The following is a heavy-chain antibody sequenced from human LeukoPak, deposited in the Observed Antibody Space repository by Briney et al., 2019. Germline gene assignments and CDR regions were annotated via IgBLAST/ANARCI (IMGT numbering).Heavy chain of an antibody. Sequence: GGSLRLSCTASGFTFSSYAMSWVRQAPGQGLEWMGGIIPIFGTANYAKKFQGRVTITADESTSTAYMELSSLRSEDTAVYYCAAGTVRGDQSYYYYYYMDVWGKGTTVTISS. J-gene: IGHJ6*03. D-gene: IGHD3-10*01. CDR2: IIPIFGTA. V-gene: IGHV1-69*01. CDR1: GFTFSSYA. CDR3: AAGTVRGDQSYYYYYYMDV.